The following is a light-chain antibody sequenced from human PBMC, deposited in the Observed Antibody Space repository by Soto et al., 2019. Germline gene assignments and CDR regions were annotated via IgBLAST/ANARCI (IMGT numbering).Light chain of an antibody. CDR3: SSYTTRNTEV. V-gene: IGLV2-14*03. Sequence: QSVLTQPASVSGSPAQSISISCIGTSSDGCAFNYVSWYQHHPGKAPQLIIYDVTSRPSGVSNRFSASKSGNTASLTISGLQAEDEADYYCSSYTTRNTEVFGTGTKVTVL. CDR1: SSDGCAFNY. J-gene: IGLJ1*01. CDR2: DVT.